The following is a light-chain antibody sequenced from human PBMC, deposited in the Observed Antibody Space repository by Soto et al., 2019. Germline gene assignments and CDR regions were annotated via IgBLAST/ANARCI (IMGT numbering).Light chain of an antibody. CDR2: EVS. CDR1: QTVSSS. V-gene: IGKV3-11*01. J-gene: IGKJ5*01. CDR3: QQRSNWPRIT. Sequence: EIVFTQSPSTLSLSPGERTTLSCRASQTVSSSLAWYQQKPGQAPRLLIYEVSNRATGIPARFSGSGSGADFTLTISSLEPGDFAVYYCQQRSNWPRITFGQGTRLEIK.